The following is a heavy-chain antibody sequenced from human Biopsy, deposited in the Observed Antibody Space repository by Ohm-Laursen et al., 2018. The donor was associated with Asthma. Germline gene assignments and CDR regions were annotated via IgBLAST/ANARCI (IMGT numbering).Heavy chain of an antibody. CDR3: ARGYSGSDRIVYYYSGLEV. Sequence: SVKVSYKTSGYTFSSCAMSWVRQAPGQGLEWMGGLIPVLGTPDHAQMFEGRVTITADESTSTAYMELSSLSSEDTAVYYCARGYSGSDRIVYYYSGLEVWGQGTTVTVSS. CDR1: GYTFSSCA. D-gene: IGHD5-12*01. CDR2: LIPVLGTP. V-gene: IGHV1-69*13. J-gene: IGHJ6*02.